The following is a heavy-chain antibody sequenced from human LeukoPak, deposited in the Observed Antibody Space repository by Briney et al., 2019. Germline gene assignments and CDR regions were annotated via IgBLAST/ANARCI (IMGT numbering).Heavy chain of an antibody. V-gene: IGHV3-13*01. D-gene: IGHD1-1*01. CDR2: IGTASGT. Sequence: GGSLRLSYAASGFTFGSFDMHWVRQPTGQGLEWVSTIGTASGTYYPGSVEGRFTLSRDNAKNSLYLQMNSLTAGDTAVYYCARGPPRGKYYYMDVWGKGTTVTVSS. CDR1: GFTFGSFD. CDR3: ARGPPRGKYYYMDV. J-gene: IGHJ6*03.